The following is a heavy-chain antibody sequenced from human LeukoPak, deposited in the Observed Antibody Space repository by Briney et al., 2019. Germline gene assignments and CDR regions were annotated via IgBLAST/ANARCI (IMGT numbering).Heavy chain of an antibody. J-gene: IGHJ6*03. V-gene: IGHV1-18*01. CDR3: ASGIGPYYYYDMDG. CDR2: ISAYNGNT. Sequence: AASVKVSCKASGYTFTSYGISWVRQAPGQGLEWMGWISAYNGNTNYAQKLQGRVTMTTDTSTSTAYMELRSLRSDDTAVYYCASGIGPYYYYDMDGWGKGTTVTVSS. D-gene: IGHD1-14*01. CDR1: GYTFTSYG.